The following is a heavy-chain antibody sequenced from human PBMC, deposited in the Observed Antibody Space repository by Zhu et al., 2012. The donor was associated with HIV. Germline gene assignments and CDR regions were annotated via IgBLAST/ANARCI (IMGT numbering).Heavy chain of an antibody. CDR1: GFTFNNYA. CDR3: AQRAYASTNILAAYYFDN. CDR2: VSHNGDTT. V-gene: IGHV3-23*01. Sequence: EVQLLESGGGLVQPGGSLRLSCAASGFTFNNYAMSWVRQTPARGLEWVSVVSHNGDTTYYADSVKGRFTISRDNSKNTAYLQMNSLRAEDTAIYYCAQRAYASTNILAAYYFDNWGQGTLVTVSS. D-gene: IGHD3-9*01. J-gene: IGHJ4*02.